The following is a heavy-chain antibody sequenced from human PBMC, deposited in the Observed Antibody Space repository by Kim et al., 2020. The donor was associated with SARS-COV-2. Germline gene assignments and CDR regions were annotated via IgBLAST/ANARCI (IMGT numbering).Heavy chain of an antibody. CDR3: ARERGGYAY. J-gene: IGHJ4*02. CDR1: GITSNTYE. D-gene: IGHD5-12*01. Sequence: GGSLRLSCAASGITSNTYEMNWVRQAPGKGLEWISYISSSGTTIYYADSVRGRFTISRDNAKNSLFLQMSSLSAEDTAVYYCARERGGYAYWGKGTLVTV. V-gene: IGHV3-48*03. CDR2: ISSSGTTI.